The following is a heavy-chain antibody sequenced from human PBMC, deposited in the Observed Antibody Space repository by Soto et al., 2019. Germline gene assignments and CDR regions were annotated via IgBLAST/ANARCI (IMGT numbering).Heavy chain of an antibody. Sequence: SVKVSCKPSGVSFDSFTFSWARQAPGQGLEWMGGFVPMFGSASVAQRFQGRVRITADASTGIGYMELSDLRSDDSAIYYCAREDDTTGHYSWFDPWGPGTLVTVSS. V-gene: IGHV1-69*13. CDR2: FVPMFGSA. CDR1: GVSFDSFT. D-gene: IGHD3-22*01. CDR3: AREDDTTGHYSWFDP. J-gene: IGHJ5*02.